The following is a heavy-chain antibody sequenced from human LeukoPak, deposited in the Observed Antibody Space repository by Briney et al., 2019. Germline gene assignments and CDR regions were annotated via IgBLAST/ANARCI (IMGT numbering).Heavy chain of an antibody. CDR3: ARHYYDSGGYNSAFDY. Sequence: ASAKVSCKASGYTFSNYDITWVRQAPGQGLEWLGWISAYNGDTNYVQKLQGRVTMTTDTSTGTAYMELRSLRSDDTAVYYCARHYYDSGGYNSAFDYWGQGTLVTVSS. V-gene: IGHV1-18*01. D-gene: IGHD3-22*01. CDR1: GYTFSNYD. CDR2: ISAYNGDT. J-gene: IGHJ4*02.